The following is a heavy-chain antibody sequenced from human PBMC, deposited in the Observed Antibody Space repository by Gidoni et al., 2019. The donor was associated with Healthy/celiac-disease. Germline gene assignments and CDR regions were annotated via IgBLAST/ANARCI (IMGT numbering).Heavy chain of an antibody. J-gene: IGHJ6*02. CDR2: INHSGST. Sequence: QVHLQQWSAGLLNPSETLSLTCAVYGGSFSGYSWSWIRQPPGKGLEWIGEINHSGSTNYNPSLKSRVTISVDTSKNQFSLKLSSVTAADTAVYYCARGGVGATTTYYYYGMDVWGQGTTVTVSS. CDR3: ARGGVGATTTYYYYGMDV. CDR1: GGSFSGYS. D-gene: IGHD1-26*01. V-gene: IGHV4-34*01.